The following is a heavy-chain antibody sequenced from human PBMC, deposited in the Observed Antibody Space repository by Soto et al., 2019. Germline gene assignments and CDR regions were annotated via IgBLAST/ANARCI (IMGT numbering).Heavy chain of an antibody. CDR1: GFSFSSYS. Sequence: EVQLVESGGGLVKPGGSLRLSCAASGFSFSSYSMNWVRQAPGKGLEWVSSISSSASHINYADSVKGRFTISRDNAKKSLYLQMNSLRAVDTAVYYCERGYTGYCSGGTCSWFDPWGQGTLGTVSS. V-gene: IGHV3-21*01. J-gene: IGHJ5*02. CDR2: ISSSASHI. D-gene: IGHD2-15*01. CDR3: ERGYTGYCSGGTCSWFDP.